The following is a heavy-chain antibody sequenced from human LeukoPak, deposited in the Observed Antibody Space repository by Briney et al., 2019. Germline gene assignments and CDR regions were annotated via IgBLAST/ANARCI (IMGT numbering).Heavy chain of an antibody. D-gene: IGHD3-9*01. J-gene: IGHJ4*02. CDR1: GYTVNGYF. CDR3: ARVHATGYFSLDLGY. CDR2: INPNTGGT. Sequence: ASVKVSCKASGYTVNGYFMHWVRQAPGQGLDWMGWINPNTGGTKYAQKFQGRVTMTRDTSIGTAYMELSTVTSDDTAVYFCARVHATGYFSLDLGYWGQGTLVTVSS. V-gene: IGHV1-2*02.